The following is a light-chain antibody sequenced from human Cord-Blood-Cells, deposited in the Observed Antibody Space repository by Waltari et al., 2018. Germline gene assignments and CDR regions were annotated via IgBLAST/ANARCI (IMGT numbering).Light chain of an antibody. V-gene: IGLV2-23*01. CDR1: SSSVGSYNL. J-gene: IGLJ1*01. CDR3: CSYAGSSYV. CDR2: EGS. Sequence: QSALTQPDSVSGSPGQAITISCTGTSSSVGSYNLVSWYQQHPGKAPKLMIYEGSKRPSGVSNRFSGSKSGNTASLTISGLQAEDEADYYCCSYAGSSYVFGTGTKVTVL.